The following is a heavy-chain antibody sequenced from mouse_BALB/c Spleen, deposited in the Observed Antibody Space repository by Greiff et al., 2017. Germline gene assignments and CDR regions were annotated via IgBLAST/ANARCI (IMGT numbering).Heavy chain of an antibody. CDR3: AREGLRLPWFAY. D-gene: IGHD1-2*01. CDR2: IYPGNGDT. J-gene: IGHJ3*01. Sequence: LQQPGAELVKPGASVKMSCKASGYTFTSYNMHWVKQTPGQGLEWIGAIYPGNGDTSYNQKFKGKATLTADKSSSTAYMQLSSLTSEDSAVYYCAREGLRLPWFAYWGQGTLVTVSA. CDR1: GYTFTSYN. V-gene: IGHV1-12*01.